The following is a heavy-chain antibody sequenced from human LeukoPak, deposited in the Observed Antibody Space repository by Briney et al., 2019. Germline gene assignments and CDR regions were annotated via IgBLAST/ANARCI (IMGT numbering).Heavy chain of an antibody. Sequence: SQTLSLTCAISGDSVSSNNAAWNWIRQSPSRGLEWLGRTYYRSKWYNDYAVSVKNRITINPDTSKNQFSLQLNSVTPEDTAVYYCASTHNWNYWIDYWGQGTLVTVSS. J-gene: IGHJ4*02. V-gene: IGHV6-1*01. CDR3: ASTHNWNYWIDY. CDR1: GDSVSSNNAA. CDR2: TYYRSKWYN. D-gene: IGHD1-7*01.